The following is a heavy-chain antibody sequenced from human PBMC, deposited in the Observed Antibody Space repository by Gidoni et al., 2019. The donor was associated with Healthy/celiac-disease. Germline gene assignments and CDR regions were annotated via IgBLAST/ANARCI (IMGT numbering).Heavy chain of an antibody. CDR2: IYYSGST. CDR1: GGSVSSGSYY. CDR3: AREYYFWSGYQIDAFDI. V-gene: IGHV4-61*01. J-gene: IGHJ3*02. Sequence: QVQLQESGPGLVKPSETLSLTCTVSGGSVSSGSYYWSWIRQPPGKGLEWIGYIYYSGSTNYNPSLKSRVTISVDTSKNQFSLKLSSVTAADTAVYYCAREYYFWSGYQIDAFDIWGQGTMVTVSS. D-gene: IGHD3-3*01.